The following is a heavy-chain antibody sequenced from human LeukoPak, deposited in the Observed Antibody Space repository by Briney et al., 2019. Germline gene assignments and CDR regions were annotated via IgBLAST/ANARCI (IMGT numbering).Heavy chain of an antibody. CDR2: IYYSGST. CDR3: ARDVYDSSGYYYVDY. J-gene: IGHJ4*02. V-gene: IGHV4-39*07. D-gene: IGHD3-22*01. CDR1: GGSISSSSYY. Sequence: SETLSLTCTVSGGSISSSSYYWGWIRQPPGKGLEWIGSIYYSGSTYYNPSLKSRVTIPVDTSKNQFSLKLSSVTAADTAVYYCARDVYDSSGYYYVDYWGQGTLVTVSS.